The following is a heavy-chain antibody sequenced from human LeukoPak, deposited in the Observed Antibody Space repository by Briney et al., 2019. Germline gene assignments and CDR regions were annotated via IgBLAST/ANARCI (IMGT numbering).Heavy chain of an antibody. J-gene: IGHJ4*02. V-gene: IGHV4-39*01. CDR2: TYYSGST. CDR3: ARQLGSSGWYYFDY. D-gene: IGHD6-19*01. CDR1: GGSISSSSYY. Sequence: PSETLSLTCSVSGGSISSSSYYWGWIRQPPGKGLEWIGSTYYSGSTYYNPSHKSRVTISVDTSKNQFSLKLSSVTAADTAVYYCARQLGSSGWYYFDYWGQGTLVTVSS.